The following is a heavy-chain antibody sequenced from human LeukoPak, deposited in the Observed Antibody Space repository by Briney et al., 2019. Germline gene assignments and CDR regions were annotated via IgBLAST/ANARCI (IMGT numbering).Heavy chain of an antibody. CDR1: GGSISSYY. J-gene: IGHJ4*02. V-gene: IGHV4-4*07. CDR2: IYTSGSI. Sequence: SETLSLTCTVSGGSISSYYWSWIRQPAGKGLEWIGRIYTSGSINYNPSLKSRVTMSVDTSKNQFSLKLSSVTAADTAVYYCARDSSGWSRNYGFDYWGQGTLVTVSS. D-gene: IGHD6-19*01. CDR3: ARDSSGWSRNYGFDY.